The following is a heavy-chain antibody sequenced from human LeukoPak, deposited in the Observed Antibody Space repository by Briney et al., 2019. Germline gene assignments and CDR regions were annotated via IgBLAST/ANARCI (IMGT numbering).Heavy chain of an antibody. CDR1: GYSISSGYY. Sequence: SETLSLTCAVSGYSISSGYYWGWIRQPPGKGLEWIGSIYHSGSTYYNPSLKSRVTISVDTSKNQFSLKLSSVTAADTAVYYCARQNYYGSGLGGYFDYWGQGTLVTVSS. J-gene: IGHJ4*02. V-gene: IGHV4-38-2*01. CDR3: ARQNYYGSGLGGYFDY. D-gene: IGHD3-10*01. CDR2: IYHSGST.